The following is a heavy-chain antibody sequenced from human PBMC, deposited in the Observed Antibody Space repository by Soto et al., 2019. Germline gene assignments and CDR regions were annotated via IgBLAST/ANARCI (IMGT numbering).Heavy chain of an antibody. CDR2: TYYRSKWYN. V-gene: IGHV6-1*01. CDR1: GDSVSSNSAA. Sequence: SQTLSLTCAISGDSVSSNSAAWNWIRQSPSRGLEWLGRTYYRSKWYNDYAVSVKSRITINPDTSKNQFSLQLNSVTPEDTAVYYCARDRAYSSTWPTRDYYYGTDVWGQGTTVTVSS. CDR3: ARDRAYSSTWPTRDYYYGTDV. J-gene: IGHJ6*02. D-gene: IGHD6-13*01.